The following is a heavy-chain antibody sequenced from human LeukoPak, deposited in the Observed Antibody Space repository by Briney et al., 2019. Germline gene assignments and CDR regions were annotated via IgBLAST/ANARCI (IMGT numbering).Heavy chain of an antibody. CDR2: IRNDGSNK. Sequence: GGSLRLSCAASGFTFSSYGMHWVRQAPGKGLEWVTFIRNDGSNKYYADSVKGRFTISRDNSKNTLYLQMNSLRAEDTAVYYCAKDAYYYYYYMDVWGKGTTVTISS. J-gene: IGHJ6*03. V-gene: IGHV3-30*02. CDR3: AKDAYYYYYYMDV. CDR1: GFTFSSYG.